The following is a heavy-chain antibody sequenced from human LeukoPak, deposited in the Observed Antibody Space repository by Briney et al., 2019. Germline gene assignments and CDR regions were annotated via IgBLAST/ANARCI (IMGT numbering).Heavy chain of an antibody. J-gene: IGHJ6*03. V-gene: IGHV5-51*01. D-gene: IGHD4-11*01. CDR2: IYPDDSDT. CDR3: ARHTSTTVTTNYYYYYMDV. Sequence: GESLKISCKASGYNFTSYWIGWGRQLPGKGLEGMGIIYPDDSDTRYSPTFQGQVTISADKSISTAYLQWSSLKASDTAMYYCARHTSTTVTTNYYYYYMDVWGKGTTVTVSS. CDR1: GYNFTSYW.